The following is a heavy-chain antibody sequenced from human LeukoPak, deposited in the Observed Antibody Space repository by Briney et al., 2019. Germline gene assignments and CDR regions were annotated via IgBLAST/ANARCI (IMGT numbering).Heavy chain of an antibody. Sequence: AGGSLRLSCAASGFTFNDYPMHWVRQAPGKGLVWVSHINSDGSSSNYADSVKGRFTISRDNAKNTLYLQMNSLRAEDTAVYFCARGQMIDYWGQGTLVTVSS. CDR2: INSDGSSS. J-gene: IGHJ4*02. CDR3: ARGQMIDY. CDR1: GFTFNDYP. D-gene: IGHD5-24*01. V-gene: IGHV3-74*01.